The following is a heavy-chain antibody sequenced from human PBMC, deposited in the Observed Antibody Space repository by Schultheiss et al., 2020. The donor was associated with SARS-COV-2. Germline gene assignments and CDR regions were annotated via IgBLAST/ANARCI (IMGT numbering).Heavy chain of an antibody. CDR1: GFTFSNYA. J-gene: IGHJ5*02. CDR3: ARENIAVAGKGWFDP. D-gene: IGHD6-19*01. CDR2: ISSSSGYE. Sequence: GGFLRLSCAASGFTFSNYAMSWVRQAPGKGLEWISYISSSSGYEDYADSVKGRFTISRDNAKNSLYLQMNSLRAEDTAVYYCARENIAVAGKGWFDPWGQGTLVTVSS. V-gene: IGHV3-21*05.